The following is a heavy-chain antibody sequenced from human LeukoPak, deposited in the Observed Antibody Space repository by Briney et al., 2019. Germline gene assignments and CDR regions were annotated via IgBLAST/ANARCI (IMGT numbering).Heavy chain of an antibody. CDR3: ALSTMIVVV. CDR2: IKSKTDGGTT. V-gene: IGHV3-15*01. D-gene: IGHD3-22*01. Sequence: GGSLRLSCAASGFTFSNAWMSWVRQAPGKRLGWVGRIKSKTDGGTTDYAAPVKGRFTISRDDSKNTLYLQMNSLKSEDTAVYYCALSTMIVVVWGQGTMVTVSS. CDR1: GFTFSNAW. J-gene: IGHJ3*01.